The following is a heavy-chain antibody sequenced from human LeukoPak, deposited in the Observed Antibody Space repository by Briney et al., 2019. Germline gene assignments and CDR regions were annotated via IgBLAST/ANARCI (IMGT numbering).Heavy chain of an antibody. CDR2: ISDGGGRT. J-gene: IGHJ4*02. CDR1: GFTFSTYA. Sequence: GGSLRLSCGASGFTFSTYAMSWVRQAPGKGLEWVSGISDGGGRTFYAESGKGRFTVARVNSKTTLYLRMNSLRAEDTAICYCTKNEIRDDSGSWYAYWGLGTVVTVSS. D-gene: IGHD6-13*01. V-gene: IGHV3-23*01. CDR3: TKNEIRDDSGSWYAY.